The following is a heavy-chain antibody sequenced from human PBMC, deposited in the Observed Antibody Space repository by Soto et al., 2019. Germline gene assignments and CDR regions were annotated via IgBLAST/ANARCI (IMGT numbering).Heavy chain of an antibody. CDR1: GFTFSAYY. J-gene: IGHJ4*02. Sequence: QVQLEESGGGLVKPGGSLRLSCAASGFTFSAYYMSWIRQAPGKGLEYISYISSSGTSANYADSVKGRFTISRDNAKNSLYLQMNSLRAEDTAVYYCARDRGAVTGPYFDYWGQGALVTVSS. CDR3: ARDRGAVTGPYFDY. D-gene: IGHD6-19*01. V-gene: IGHV3-11*05. CDR2: ISSSGTSA.